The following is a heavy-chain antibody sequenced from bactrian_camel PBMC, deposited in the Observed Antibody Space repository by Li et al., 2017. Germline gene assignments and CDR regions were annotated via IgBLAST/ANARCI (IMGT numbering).Heavy chain of an antibody. Sequence: VQLVESGGGSVQAGESLRLSCAASGYTSSPYCMAWFRQAPGKEREGVAAMGSDGSTSYADFVKGRFTISKDNAKNTLFLQMNPLKPEDTAMYYCARSAAASSSDGCLVLVVVDHPYNIWGQGTQVTVS. CDR3: ARSAAASSSDGCLVLVVVDHPYNI. V-gene: IGHV3S55*01. CDR2: MGSDGST. D-gene: IGHD2*01. J-gene: IGHJ4*01. CDR1: GYTSSPYC.